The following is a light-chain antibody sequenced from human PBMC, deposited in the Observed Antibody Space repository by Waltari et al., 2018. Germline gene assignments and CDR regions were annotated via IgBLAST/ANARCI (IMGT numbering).Light chain of an antibody. CDR1: SSDIGRYDL. CDR3: CSYAGNYIWV. V-gene: IGLV2-23*02. Sequence: QSALTQPAAVSGSPGQSVTISCTGASSDIGRYDLVSWYQQHPGNAPKLVISDVNKRPSGVSDRFSGSKSGDTVSLTISGLHFEDEADYYCCSYAGNYIWVFGGGTRLTVL. CDR2: DVN. J-gene: IGLJ3*02.